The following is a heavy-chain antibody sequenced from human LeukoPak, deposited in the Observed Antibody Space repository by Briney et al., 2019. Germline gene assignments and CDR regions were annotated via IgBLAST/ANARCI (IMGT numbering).Heavy chain of an antibody. V-gene: IGHV5-51*01. CDR1: GYSFTTYW. J-gene: IGHJ3*02. Sequence: GESLKISCKASGYSFTTYWIGWVRQMPGKGLECMGIIYPGDSDTRYSPSFQGQVTISADKSDSTAFLQWSSLTASDTAIYYCAREGDSSGGFGSFDIWGQGTMVTVSS. CDR2: IYPGDSDT. CDR3: AREGDSSGGFGSFDI. D-gene: IGHD6-19*01.